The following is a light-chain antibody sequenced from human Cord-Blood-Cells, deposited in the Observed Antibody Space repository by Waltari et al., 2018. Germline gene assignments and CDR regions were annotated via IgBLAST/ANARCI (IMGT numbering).Light chain of an antibody. V-gene: IGLV1-47*01. CDR1: STNIGSNY. Sequence: QSVLTQPLSASGTTGPRATIPCSATSTNIGSNYVYCYQQLPGTAPKLLTYRNNQRPSGVPDRFSGSKSGTSASLAISGLRSEDEADYYCAAWDDSLSGPVWVFGGGTKLTVL. CDR2: RNN. CDR3: AAWDDSLSGPVWV. J-gene: IGLJ3*02.